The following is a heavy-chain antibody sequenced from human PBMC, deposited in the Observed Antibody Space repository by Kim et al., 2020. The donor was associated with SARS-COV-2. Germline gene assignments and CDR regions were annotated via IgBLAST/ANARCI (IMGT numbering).Heavy chain of an antibody. D-gene: IGHD6-13*01. Sequence: GGSLRLSCAASGFTFSSYSMNWVRQAPGKGLEWVSYISSSSSTIYYADSVKGRFTISRDNAKNSLYLQMNSLRDEDTAVYYCARGSLDSSSWYPPGDWFDPWGQGTLVTVSS. CDR2: ISSSSSTI. CDR3: ARGSLDSSSWYPPGDWFDP. J-gene: IGHJ5*02. CDR1: GFTFSSYS. V-gene: IGHV3-48*02.